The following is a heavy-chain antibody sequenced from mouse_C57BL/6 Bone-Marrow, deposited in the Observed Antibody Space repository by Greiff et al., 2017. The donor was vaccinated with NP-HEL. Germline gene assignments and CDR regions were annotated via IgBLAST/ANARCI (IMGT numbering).Heavy chain of an antibody. Sequence: VHVKQSGPELVKPGASVKISCKASGYSFTGYYMNWVKQSPEKSLEWIGEINPSTGGTTYNQKFKAKATLTVDKSSSTAYMQNKSLTSEDSAVYYCAKSRYWGQGTTLTVSS. CDR3: AKSRY. CDR1: GYSFTGYY. J-gene: IGHJ2*01. V-gene: IGHV1-42*01. CDR2: INPSTGGT.